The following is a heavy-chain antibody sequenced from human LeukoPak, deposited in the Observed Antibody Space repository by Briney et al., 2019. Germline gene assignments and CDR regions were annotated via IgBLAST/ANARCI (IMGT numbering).Heavy chain of an antibody. CDR2: IYYSGST. D-gene: IGHD3-22*01. Sequence: SETLSLTCTVSGVSINSYYWSWIRQPPGKGLEWIGYIYYSGSTNYNPSLKSRVTMSVDTSKNQFSLKLTSVTAADTAVYYCARFDSSGYYVVYWGQGTLVTVSS. CDR1: GVSINSYY. J-gene: IGHJ4*02. CDR3: ARFDSSGYYVVY. V-gene: IGHV4-59*01.